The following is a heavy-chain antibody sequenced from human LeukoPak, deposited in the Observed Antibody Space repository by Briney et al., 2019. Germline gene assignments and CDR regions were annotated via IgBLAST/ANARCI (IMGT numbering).Heavy chain of an antibody. Sequence: LPGGSLRLSCAASGFTFSSYAMSWVRQAPGKGLAWVSAISGSGGSTYYADSVKGRFTISRDNSKNTLYLQMNSLRAEDTAVYYCAKDEGITIFGVAIPFDYWGQGTLVTVSS. CDR2: ISGSGGST. CDR3: AKDEGITIFGVAIPFDY. D-gene: IGHD3-3*01. J-gene: IGHJ4*02. V-gene: IGHV3-23*01. CDR1: GFTFSSYA.